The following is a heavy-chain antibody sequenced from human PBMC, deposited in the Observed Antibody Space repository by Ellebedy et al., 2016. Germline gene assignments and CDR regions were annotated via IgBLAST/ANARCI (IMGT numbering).Heavy chain of an antibody. J-gene: IGHJ6*03. V-gene: IGHV3-21*05. CDR2: ISSSSSYT. Sequence: GGSLRLSCAASGFTFSSYAMHWVRQAAGKGLEWVSYISSSSSYTNYADSVKGRFTISRDNAKNSLYLQMNSLRDEDTAVYYCARRYCSGGSCLGYYYMDVWGKGTTVTVSS. CDR1: GFTFSSYA. D-gene: IGHD2-15*01. CDR3: ARRYCSGGSCLGYYYMDV.